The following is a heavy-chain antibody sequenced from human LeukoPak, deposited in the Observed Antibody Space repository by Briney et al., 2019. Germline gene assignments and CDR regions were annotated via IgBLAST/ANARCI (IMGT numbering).Heavy chain of an antibody. V-gene: IGHV4-39*07. CDR3: ASSVVVPAAIPGLAAAGTFDY. Sequence: SETLSLTCTVSGGSISSSSYYWGWIRQPPGKGLEWIGSIYYSGSTYYNPSLKSRVTISVDTSKNQFSLKLSSVTAADTAVYYCASSVVVPAAIPGLAAAGTFDYWGQGTLVTVSS. D-gene: IGHD6-13*01. CDR2: IYYSGST. J-gene: IGHJ4*02. CDR1: GGSISSSSYY.